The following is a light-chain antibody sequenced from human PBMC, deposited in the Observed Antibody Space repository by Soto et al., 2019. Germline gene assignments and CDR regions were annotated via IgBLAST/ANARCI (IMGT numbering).Light chain of an antibody. V-gene: IGKV1-33*01. CDR1: QDISNY. CDR2: DAS. CDR3: QQYDNRPPIFT. J-gene: IGKJ3*01. Sequence: DLQMTQSPSSLSASVGDRVTITCQASQDISNYLNWYQQKPGKAPKLLIYDASNLETGVPSRFSGSGSGTDFTFTISSLQPEDIATYYCQQYDNRPPIFTFGPGPKVDIK.